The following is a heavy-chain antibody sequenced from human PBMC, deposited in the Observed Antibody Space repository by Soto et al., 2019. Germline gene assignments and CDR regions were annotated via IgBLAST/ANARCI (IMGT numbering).Heavy chain of an antibody. D-gene: IGHD6-19*01. CDR2: IYSGGST. CDR1: GFTVSSNY. V-gene: IGHV3-53*01. CDR3: ARAGSGWYFYYGMDV. Sequence: PVGSLRLSCAASGFTVSSNYMSWVRQAPGKGLEWVSVIYSGGSTYYADSVKGRFTISRDNSKNTLYLQMNSLRAEDTAVYYCARAGSGWYFYYGMDVWGQGTTVTVS. J-gene: IGHJ6*02.